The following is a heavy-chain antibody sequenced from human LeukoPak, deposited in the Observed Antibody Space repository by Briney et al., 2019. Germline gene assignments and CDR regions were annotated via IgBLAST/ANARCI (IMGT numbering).Heavy chain of an antibody. J-gene: IGHJ3*02. CDR3: ARIRFLEWSDAFDI. V-gene: IGHV4-61*02. CDR1: GGSISSGSYY. CDR2: IYTSGST. Sequence: PSETLSLTCTVSGGSISSGSYYWSWIRQPAGKGLEWIGRIYTSGSTNYNPSLKSRVTISVDTSKNQFSLKLSSVTAADTAVYYCARIRFLEWSDAFDIWGQGTMVTVSS. D-gene: IGHD3-3*01.